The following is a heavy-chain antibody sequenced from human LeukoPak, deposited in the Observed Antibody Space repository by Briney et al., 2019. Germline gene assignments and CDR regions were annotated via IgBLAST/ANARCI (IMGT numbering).Heavy chain of an antibody. V-gene: IGHV3-23*01. CDR1: GSTFSSYA. D-gene: IGHD2-15*01. Sequence: GGSLRLSCAASGSTFSSYAMSWVRQAPGKGLEWVSAISGSGGSTYYADSVKGRFVLSRDNSKNTVYMQMSSLRAEDTATYYCAKDYCRDGNCPFPFLDSWGQGTQVTVSS. CDR3: AKDYCRDGNCPFPFLDS. CDR2: ISGSGGST. J-gene: IGHJ4*02.